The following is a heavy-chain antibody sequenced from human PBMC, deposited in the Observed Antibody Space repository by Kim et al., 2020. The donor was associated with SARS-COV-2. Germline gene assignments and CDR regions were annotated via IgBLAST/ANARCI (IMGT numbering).Heavy chain of an antibody. D-gene: IGHD1-26*01. J-gene: IGHJ4*02. Sequence: YNPSLKSRVTISVDTSKNQFSLKLSSVTAADTAVYYCARGVVVGATKSDYWGQGTLVTVSS. CDR3: ARGVVVGATKSDY. V-gene: IGHV4-59*09.